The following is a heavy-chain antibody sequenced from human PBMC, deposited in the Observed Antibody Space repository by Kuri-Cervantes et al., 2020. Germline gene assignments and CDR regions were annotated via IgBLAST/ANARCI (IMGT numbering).Heavy chain of an antibody. CDR2: IYTSGST. Sequence: SETLSLTCAVYGGSFSGYYWSWIRQPAGKGLEWIGRIYTSGSTNYNPSLKSRVTISVDASKNQFSLKLSSVTAADTAVYYCARVGDFIAVAGMRGPNDYWGQGTLVTVSS. CDR1: GGSFSGYY. V-gene: IGHV4-59*10. J-gene: IGHJ4*02. D-gene: IGHD6-19*01. CDR3: ARVGDFIAVAGMRGPNDY.